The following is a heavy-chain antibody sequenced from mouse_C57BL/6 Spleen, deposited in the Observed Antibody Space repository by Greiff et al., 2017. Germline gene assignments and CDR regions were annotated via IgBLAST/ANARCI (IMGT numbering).Heavy chain of an antibody. D-gene: IGHD2-4*01. CDR3: TVDYVGYFDY. CDR1: GFTFSNYW. CDR2: IRLKSDNYAT. Sequence: EVKVEESGGGLVQPGGSMKLSCVASGFTFSNYWMNWVRQSPEKGLEWVAQIRLKSDNYATPYAESVKGRFTISSDDSKSSVYLQMNNLRAEDTGIYYCTVDYVGYFDYWGQGTTLTVSS. V-gene: IGHV6-3*01. J-gene: IGHJ2*01.